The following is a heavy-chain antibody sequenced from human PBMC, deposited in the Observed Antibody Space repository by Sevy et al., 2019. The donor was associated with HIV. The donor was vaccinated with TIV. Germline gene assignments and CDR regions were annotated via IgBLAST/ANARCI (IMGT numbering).Heavy chain of an antibody. Sequence: GGSLRLSCTASGFTFKDAWMNWVRQAPGKGLEWVGRIKSKTDGETTDYAAPVKGRFTISRDDSRNTLHLQMNSLKTEDTAVYYCSTGYDNTWWDGYWGQGTLVTVS. J-gene: IGHJ4*02. V-gene: IGHV3-15*07. CDR3: STGYDNTWWDGY. D-gene: IGHD2-8*02. CDR2: IKSKTDGETT. CDR1: GFTFKDAW.